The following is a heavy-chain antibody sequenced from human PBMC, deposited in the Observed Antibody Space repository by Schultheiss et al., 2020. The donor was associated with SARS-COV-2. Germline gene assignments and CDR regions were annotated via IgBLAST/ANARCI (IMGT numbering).Heavy chain of an antibody. CDR3: ARFDFWSGLVY. Sequence: ETLSLTCAVYGGSFSGYYWSWIRQPPGKGLEWIGEINHSGSTNYNPSLKSRVTISVDKSKNQFSLKLSSVTAADTAVYYCARFDFWSGLVYWGQGTLVTVSS. V-gene: IGHV4-34*01. CDR2: INHSGST. D-gene: IGHD3-3*01. J-gene: IGHJ4*02. CDR1: GGSFSGYY.